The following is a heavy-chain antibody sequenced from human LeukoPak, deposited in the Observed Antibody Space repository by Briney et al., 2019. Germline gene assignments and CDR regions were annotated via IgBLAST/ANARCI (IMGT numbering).Heavy chain of an antibody. CDR3: AKDTRYFDWLCETY. J-gene: IGHJ4*02. CDR1: GFTFSSYA. CDR2: ISGSGGGT. V-gene: IGHV3-23*01. D-gene: IGHD3-9*01. Sequence: GGSLRLSCAASGFTFSSYAMSWVRQAPGKGLEWVSAISGSGGGTYYADSVKGRFTISRDNSKNTLYLQMNSLRAEDTAVYYCAKDTRYFDWLCETYWGQGTLVTVSS.